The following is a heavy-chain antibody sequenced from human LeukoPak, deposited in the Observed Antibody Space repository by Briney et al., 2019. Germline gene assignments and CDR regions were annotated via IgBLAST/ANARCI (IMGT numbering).Heavy chain of an antibody. Sequence: GGSLRLSCAASGFTFDDYDMSWVRQAPGKGLEWVSAISGSGGSTYYADSVKGRFTISRDNSKNTLYLQMNSLRAEDTAVYYCAKNQIAVAVLFYYWGQGTLVTVSS. D-gene: IGHD6-19*01. CDR3: AKNQIAVAVLFYY. J-gene: IGHJ4*02. V-gene: IGHV3-23*01. CDR2: ISGSGGST. CDR1: GFTFDDYD.